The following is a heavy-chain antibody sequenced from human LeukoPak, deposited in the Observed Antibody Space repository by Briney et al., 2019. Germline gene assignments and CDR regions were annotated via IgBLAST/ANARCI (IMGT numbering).Heavy chain of an antibody. Sequence: GSLRLSCAGSGFTFSSHWMGWVLQAPGKGLEWLANIKEDGHEKYYVDSVQGRFTISRDNAKNSLFLQMDRLRAEDTAVYFCARHVYYVFDYWGQGTLVTVSS. D-gene: IGHD3-22*01. CDR1: GFTFSSHW. V-gene: IGHV3-7*01. CDR3: ARHVYYVFDY. CDR2: IKEDGHEK. J-gene: IGHJ4*02.